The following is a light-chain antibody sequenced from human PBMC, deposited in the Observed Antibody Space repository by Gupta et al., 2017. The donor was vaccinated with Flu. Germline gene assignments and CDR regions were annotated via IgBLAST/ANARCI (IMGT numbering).Light chain of an antibody. Sequence: PSSLSASVGDRVTITCRASQDLRNSFAWFQQKPGKAPKLLIYDESTLQSGVPSRFRGSGSGTDFTLIISSLQPEDVATYYCHNYNNGPPTFGGGTKVEVK. CDR2: DES. V-gene: IGKV1-27*01. CDR1: QDLRNS. CDR3: HNYNNGPPT. J-gene: IGKJ4*01.